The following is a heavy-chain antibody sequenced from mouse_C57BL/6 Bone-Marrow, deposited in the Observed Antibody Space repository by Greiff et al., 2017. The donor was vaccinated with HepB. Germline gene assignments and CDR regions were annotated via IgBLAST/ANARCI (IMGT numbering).Heavy chain of an antibody. D-gene: IGHD1-1*01. CDR1: GFNIKNTY. CDR2: IDPANGNT. V-gene: IGHV14-3*01. CDR3: ARSPLYDYGSRDAMDY. J-gene: IGHJ4*01. Sequence: EVQLQQSVAELVRPGASVKLSCTASGFNIKNTYMHWVKQRPEQGLEWIGRIDPANGNTKYAPKFQGKATITADTSSNTAYLQLSSLTSEDTAIYYGARSPLYDYGSRDAMDYWGQGTSVTVSS.